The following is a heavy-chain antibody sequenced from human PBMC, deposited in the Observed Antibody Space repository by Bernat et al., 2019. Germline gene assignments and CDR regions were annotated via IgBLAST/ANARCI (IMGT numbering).Heavy chain of an antibody. CDR2: ILYDGSNK. V-gene: IGHV3-30*01. J-gene: IGHJ4*02. CDR3: ARQAVAGKETLDY. D-gene: IGHD6-19*01. Sequence: QVHLVESGGGVVQAGGSLRLSCAASGFTFSGYAMHWVRQAPGKGLEWVAVILYDGSNKYEADAVKGRVTMSRDNCKNTLYLRMNSLRAEDRAVYYWARQAVAGKETLDYWGQGTLVTVSS. CDR1: GFTFSGYA.